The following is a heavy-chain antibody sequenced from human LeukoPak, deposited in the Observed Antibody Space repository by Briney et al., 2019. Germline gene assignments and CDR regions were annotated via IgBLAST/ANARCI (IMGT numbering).Heavy chain of an antibody. D-gene: IGHD3-22*01. Sequence: SGTLSLTCTVSGCSISSSSYYWGWHRPPQGMGLEWIGSIYYSGSNYYNPSIKRCVTITVDTNKNQFLLKLSPVTAADAAVYYCARHGRLTHIYYYDSRTISDAFDIWGQGTMVTVSS. CDR1: GCSISSSSYY. CDR2: IYYSGSN. J-gene: IGHJ3*02. V-gene: IGHV4-39*06. CDR3: ARHGRLTHIYYYDSRTISDAFDI.